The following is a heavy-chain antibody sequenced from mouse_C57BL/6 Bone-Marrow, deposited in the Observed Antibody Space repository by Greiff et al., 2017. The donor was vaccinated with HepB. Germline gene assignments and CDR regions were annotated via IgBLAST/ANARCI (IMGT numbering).Heavy chain of an antibody. V-gene: IGHV1-63*01. CDR2: IYPGGGYT. CDR3: ARYGSSYGYDFGC. Sequence: QVQLQQSGAELVRPGTSVKMSCKASGYTFTNYWIGWAKQRPGHGLEWIGDIYPGGGYTNYNEKFKGKATLTADKSSSTDYMQFSSLTSEASAIYYCARYGSSYGYDFGCWGQGTTLTVAS. CDR1: GYTFTNYW. D-gene: IGHD1-1*01. J-gene: IGHJ2*01.